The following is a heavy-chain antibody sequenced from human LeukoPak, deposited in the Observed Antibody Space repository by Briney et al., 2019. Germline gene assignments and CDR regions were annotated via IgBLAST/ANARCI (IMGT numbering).Heavy chain of an antibody. CDR2: IYYSGST. V-gene: IGHV4-59*08. CDR1: GGSFSSYY. CDR3: ARHPKYSSSWYSFDY. Sequence: SETLSLTCTVSGGSFSSYYWSWIRQPPGKGLEWIGYIYYSGSTNYNPSLKSRVTISVDTCKNQFSLKLSSVTAADTAVYYCARHPKYSSSWYSFDYWGQGTLVTVSS. J-gene: IGHJ4*02. D-gene: IGHD6-13*01.